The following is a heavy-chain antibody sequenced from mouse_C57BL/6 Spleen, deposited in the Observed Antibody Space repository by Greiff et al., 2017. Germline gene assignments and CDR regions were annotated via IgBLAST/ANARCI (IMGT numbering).Heavy chain of an antibody. J-gene: IGHJ4*01. D-gene: IGHD2-1*01. Sequence: EVQLQQSGPELVKPGASVKISCKASGYTFTDYYMNWVKQSHGKSLEWIGDINPNNGGTSYNQKIKGKATLTVDNSSSTAYMELRSLTSEDSAVYYCARTGDGNYYYAMDYWGQGTSVTVSS. V-gene: IGHV1-26*01. CDR2: INPNNGGT. CDR3: ARTGDGNYYYAMDY. CDR1: GYTFTDYY.